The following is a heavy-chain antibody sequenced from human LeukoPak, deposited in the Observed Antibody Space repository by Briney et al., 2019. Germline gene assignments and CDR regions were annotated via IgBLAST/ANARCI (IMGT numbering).Heavy chain of an antibody. V-gene: IGHV3-21*01. CDR1: GFTFSSYS. CDR3: ARDGRNPSIAIDGMDV. J-gene: IGHJ6*02. D-gene: IGHD2-21*01. CDR2: ISSSSSYI. Sequence: PGGSLRLSCAASGFTFSSYSMNWVRQAPGKGLEWVSSISSSSSYIYYADSVKGRFTISRDNAKNSLYLQMNSLRAEDTAVYYCARDGRNPSIAIDGMDVWGQGTTVTVSS.